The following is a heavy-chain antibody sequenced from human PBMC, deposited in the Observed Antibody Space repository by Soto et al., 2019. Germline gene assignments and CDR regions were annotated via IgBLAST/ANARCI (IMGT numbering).Heavy chain of an antibody. D-gene: IGHD5-12*01. CDR2: ISAHSGDT. CDR3: WRTITKLFLAPAY. V-gene: IGHV1-18*01. J-gene: IGHJ4*02. Sequence: QVHLVQSGAEVKKPGSSVTVSCKASGYTFTNYPITWVRRAPGQGLEWMGWISAHSGDTKYAQKFQRRVTLITDTSTITAYLELRSLRSDDTAVYYCWRTITKLFLAPAYWGQGTLVTVSS. CDR1: GYTFTNYP.